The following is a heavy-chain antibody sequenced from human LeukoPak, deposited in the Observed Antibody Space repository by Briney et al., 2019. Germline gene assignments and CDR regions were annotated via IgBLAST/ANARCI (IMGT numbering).Heavy chain of an antibody. D-gene: IGHD1-1*01. CDR2: ISGSGGNT. Sequence: GGSLRLSCAASGFTFSSYAMSWVRQAPGKGLEWVSGISGSGGNTYYADSVKGRFTISRDNSQNTLYLQMNSLRADDTAVYYCAREPAANSDFDYWGQGTLVIVSS. V-gene: IGHV3-23*01. J-gene: IGHJ4*02. CDR3: AREPAANSDFDY. CDR1: GFTFSSYA.